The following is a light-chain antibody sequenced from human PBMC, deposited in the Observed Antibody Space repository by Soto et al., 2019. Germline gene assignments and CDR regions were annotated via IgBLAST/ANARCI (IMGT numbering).Light chain of an antibody. CDR2: DAS. CDR1: QSISTY. Sequence: EIVLTQSTATLSLFPGERATLSCRASQSISTYLAWYQQRSGQAPRLLIFDASSRATGIPARFSGSGSGTDFTLTISSLEPEDFAVYYCQQRSNWITFGGGTKVDIK. CDR3: QQRSNWIT. J-gene: IGKJ4*01. V-gene: IGKV3-11*01.